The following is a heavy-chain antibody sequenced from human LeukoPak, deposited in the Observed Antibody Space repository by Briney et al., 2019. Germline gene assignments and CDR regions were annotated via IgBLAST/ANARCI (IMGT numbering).Heavy chain of an antibody. CDR3: ARRRDYYGSGSYAPFDY. V-gene: IGHV1-69*15. J-gene: IGHJ4*02. CDR1: GGTFSSYA. D-gene: IGHD3-10*01. CDR2: IIPIFGTA. Sequence: SVKVSCKASGGTFSSYAISWVRQAPGQGLEWMGRIIPIFGTANYAQKFQGRVTITADESTSTAYMELSSLRSEDTAVYYCARRRDYYGSGSYAPFDYWGQGTLVTVSS.